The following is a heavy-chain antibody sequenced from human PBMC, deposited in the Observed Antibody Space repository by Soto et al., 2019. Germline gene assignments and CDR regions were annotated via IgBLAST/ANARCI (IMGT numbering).Heavy chain of an antibody. V-gene: IGHV1-46*01. CDR1: GYSFTMVF. CDR3: ARYFDTFGGVIAGPRGGYFDY. Sequence: ASVKVSCKAAGYSFTMVFMNWVRQAPGQGLEWMGKINPRGGSTNYAQNFQGRVTISADKSTSTAYMELSSLRSEDTAVYYCARYFDTFGGVIAGPRGGYFDYWGQGTLLTVSS. D-gene: IGHD3-16*02. J-gene: IGHJ4*02. CDR2: INPRGGST.